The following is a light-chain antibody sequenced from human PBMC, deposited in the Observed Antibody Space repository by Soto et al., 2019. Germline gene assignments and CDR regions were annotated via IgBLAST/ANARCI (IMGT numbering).Light chain of an antibody. CDR3: CSYAGSTTWV. Sequence: QFVLTQPASVSGSPGQSITISCTGTSSDVGGQKLVSWYQQHPGKAPKVLLYEGSERPSGVSDRFSGSKSGNTASLTISGLQAEDEADYYCCSYAGSTTWVFGGGTKLTVL. J-gene: IGLJ3*02. CDR1: SSDVGGQKL. V-gene: IGLV2-23*01. CDR2: EGS.